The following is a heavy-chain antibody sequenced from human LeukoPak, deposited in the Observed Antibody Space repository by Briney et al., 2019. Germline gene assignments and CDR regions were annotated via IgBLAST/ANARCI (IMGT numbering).Heavy chain of an antibody. J-gene: IGHJ4*02. Sequence: PGGSLILSCASSGFTVSSNYMSWVRQAPGKGLEWVSVIYSGGTTYYADSVKGRFTISRDNSKNTLYLQMSSLRAEDTAVYHCASGSGRSRSYDYWGQGTLVTVSS. CDR3: ASGSGRSRSYDY. V-gene: IGHV3-53*01. D-gene: IGHD1-26*01. CDR2: IYSGGTT. CDR1: GFTVSSNY.